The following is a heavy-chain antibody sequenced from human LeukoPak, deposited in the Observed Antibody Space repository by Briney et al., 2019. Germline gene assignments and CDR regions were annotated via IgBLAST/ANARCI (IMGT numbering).Heavy chain of an antibody. Sequence: SETLSLTCTVSGGSISSYYWSWIRQPPGKGLEWIGYIYYSGSTNYNPSLKSRVTISVDTSKNQFSLKLSSVTAADTAVYYCASGDYYGSGADYWGQGTLVTVSS. CDR1: GGSISSYY. CDR3: ASGDYYGSGADY. J-gene: IGHJ4*02. CDR2: IYYSGST. D-gene: IGHD3-10*01. V-gene: IGHV4-59*01.